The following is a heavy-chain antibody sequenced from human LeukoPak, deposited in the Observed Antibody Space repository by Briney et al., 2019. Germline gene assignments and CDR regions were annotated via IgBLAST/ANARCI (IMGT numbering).Heavy chain of an antibody. J-gene: IGHJ2*01. CDR3: ARDRVSFDGNNLNWYFDL. V-gene: IGHV3-7*01. CDR1: GFTFSTYW. D-gene: IGHD5-24*01. CDR2: IKTDGSEK. Sequence: PGGSLRLSCAASGFTFSTYWMGWVRQAPGKGLEWVANIKTDGSEKYYVDSVKGRFTISRDNAKNSLYLQMNSLRAEDTAVYYCARDRVSFDGNNLNWYFDLWGRGTLVTVSS.